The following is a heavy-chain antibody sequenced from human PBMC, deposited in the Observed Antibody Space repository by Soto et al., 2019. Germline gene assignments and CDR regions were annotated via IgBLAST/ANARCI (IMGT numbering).Heavy chain of an antibody. V-gene: IGHV1-18*01. Sequence: ASVKVSCKASGYTFTSYGISWVRQAPGQGLEWMGWISAYNGNTNYAQKLQGRVTMTTDTSTSTAYMELRSPRSDDTAVYYCARSPLWFGESEPGLDPWGQGTLVTVSS. CDR3: ARSPLWFGESEPGLDP. CDR1: GYTFTSYG. D-gene: IGHD3-10*01. J-gene: IGHJ5*02. CDR2: ISAYNGNT.